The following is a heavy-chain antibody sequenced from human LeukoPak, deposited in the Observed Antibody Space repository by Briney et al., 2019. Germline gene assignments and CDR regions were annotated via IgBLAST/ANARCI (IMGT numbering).Heavy chain of an antibody. CDR3: ARVSYDILTGYSDYGMDV. J-gene: IGHJ6*02. CDR2: ISGSGGST. V-gene: IGHV3-23*01. Sequence: GGSLRLSCAASGFTFSSYAMSWVRQAPGKGLEWVSAISGSGGSTYYADSVKGRFTISRDNAKNSLYLQMNSLRAEDTAVYYCARVSYDILTGYSDYGMDVWGQGTTVTVSS. CDR1: GFTFSSYA. D-gene: IGHD3-9*01.